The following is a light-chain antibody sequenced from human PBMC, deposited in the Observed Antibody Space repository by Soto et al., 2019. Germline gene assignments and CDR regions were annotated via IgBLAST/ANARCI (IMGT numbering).Light chain of an antibody. J-gene: IGLJ3*02. CDR2: SNN. CDR1: SSNLGAGYD. CDR3: AAWDDSLNGWV. Sequence: QSVLTQPPSMSGAPGQRVTMSCTGSSSNLGAGYDVHWYQRLPGAAPKLLIYSNNQRPSGVPDRFSGSKSGTSASLAISGLQSEDEADYYCAAWDDSLNGWVFGGGTQLTVL. V-gene: IGLV1-40*01.